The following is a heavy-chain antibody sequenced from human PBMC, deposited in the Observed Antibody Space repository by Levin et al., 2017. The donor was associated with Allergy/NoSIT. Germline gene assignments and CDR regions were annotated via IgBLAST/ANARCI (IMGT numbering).Heavy chain of an antibody. CDR3: AKKQGGTSGFSFDV. J-gene: IGHJ3*01. Sequence: PGGSLRLSCAVSGFTISEYAMAWVRQAPGKGLEWVSVITGGGFNTYYGDSVKGRFTVSRDDSKDTLYLELNSLGGEDTAVYYCAKKQGGTSGFSFDVWDQGTMVTVSS. CDR1: GFTISEYA. D-gene: IGHD1-1*01. V-gene: IGHV3-23*01. CDR2: ITGGGFNT.